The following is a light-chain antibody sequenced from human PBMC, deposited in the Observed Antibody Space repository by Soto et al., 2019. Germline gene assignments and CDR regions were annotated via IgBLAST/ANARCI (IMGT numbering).Light chain of an antibody. Sequence: QSVLTQPPSASGSPGQSVTVSCTGSSSDIGDYNFVSWYQQHPSKAPKLIIYEVKKRPSGVPDRFSASKSGNTASLTVSGLQAEDEADYYCSSYADNNNFVFGSGTKVTVL. V-gene: IGLV2-8*01. CDR1: SSDIGDYNF. J-gene: IGLJ1*01. CDR3: SSYADNNNFV. CDR2: EVK.